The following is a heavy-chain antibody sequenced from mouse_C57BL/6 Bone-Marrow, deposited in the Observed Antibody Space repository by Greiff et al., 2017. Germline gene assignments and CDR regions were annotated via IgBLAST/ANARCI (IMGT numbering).Heavy chain of an antibody. Sequence: QVQLQQSGAELARPGASVKLSCTASGYTFTSYGISWVKQRTGQGLEWIGEIYPRSGNTYYTEKFKGKATLTADKSSSTAYMELRSLTSEDSAVYFCARRFLIYYYGSSYLNWYFDVWGTGTTVTVSS. CDR2: IYPRSGNT. CDR1: GYTFTSYG. J-gene: IGHJ1*03. D-gene: IGHD1-1*01. CDR3: ARRFLIYYYGSSYLNWYFDV. V-gene: IGHV1-81*01.